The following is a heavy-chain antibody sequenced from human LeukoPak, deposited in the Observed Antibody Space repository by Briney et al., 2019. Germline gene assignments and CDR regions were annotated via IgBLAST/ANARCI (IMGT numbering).Heavy chain of an antibody. CDR2: VSYEGRTT. Sequence: GGSLRLSCAASGFTFSNYGMQWVRQAPGKGLEWVAVVSYEGRTTYYADSVKGRFIISRDNSKNMLYLQMNGLRAEDTAVYYCAKEGPGNYYSAYFDYWGQGTLVTVSS. D-gene: IGHD1-26*01. V-gene: IGHV3-30*18. J-gene: IGHJ4*02. CDR3: AKEGPGNYYSAYFDY. CDR1: GFTFSNYG.